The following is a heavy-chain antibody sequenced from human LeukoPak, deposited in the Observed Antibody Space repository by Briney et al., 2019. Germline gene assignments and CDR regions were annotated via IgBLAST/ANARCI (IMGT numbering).Heavy chain of an antibody. CDR3: VRGTWFDP. V-gene: IGHV4-34*01. CDR1: GGSFSGYY. J-gene: IGHJ5*02. CDR2: INHSGST. Sequence: PSETLSLTCDVYGGSFSGYYCSWIRQPPGKGLEWIGEINHSGSTNYNPSLKSRVTISVDTSKNQFSLKLSSVTAADTAVYYCVRGTWFDPWGQGTLVTVSS.